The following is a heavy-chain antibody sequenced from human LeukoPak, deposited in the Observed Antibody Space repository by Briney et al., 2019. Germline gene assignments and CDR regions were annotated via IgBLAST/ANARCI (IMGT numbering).Heavy chain of an antibody. J-gene: IGHJ4*02. CDR1: GGSISSSNW. D-gene: IGHD1-26*01. V-gene: IGHV4-4*02. CDR3: ASTADGGSYFDY. CDR2: IYHSGST. Sequence: SETLSLTCAVSGGSISSSNWWSWVRQPPGKGLEWIGEIYHSGSTYYNPSLKSRVTISVDTSKNQFSLKLSSVTAADTAVYYCASTADGGSYFDYWGQGTLVTVSS.